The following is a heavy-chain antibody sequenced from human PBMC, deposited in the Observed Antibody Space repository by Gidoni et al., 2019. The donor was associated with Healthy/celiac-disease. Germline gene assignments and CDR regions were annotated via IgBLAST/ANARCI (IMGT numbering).Heavy chain of an antibody. CDR1: GGSFMSHY. D-gene: IGHD4-4*01. Sequence: QLQLQQWGAGLLKLSKTLSLTCAVYGGSFMSHYCRWTRQPPGKGLEWIGEINHSGSNNYNPSLKSRVTMSVDTSKNQFSLKLSSVTAADPAVYYCARLRDDYSNYPYYFDYCGQGTLVTVSS. CDR3: ARLRDDYSNYPYYFDY. J-gene: IGHJ4*02. V-gene: IGHV4-34*01. CDR2: INHSGSN.